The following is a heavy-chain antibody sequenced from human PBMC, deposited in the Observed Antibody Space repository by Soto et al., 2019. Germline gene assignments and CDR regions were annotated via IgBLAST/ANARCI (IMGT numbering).Heavy chain of an antibody. CDR2: ISSSGTTV. CDR1: GFSISSFE. CDR3: ATDRNWDLL. Sequence: PGGSLRLSCAASGFSISSFEMIWVRQAPGKGLEWVPYISSSGTTVYYTDSVKGRFTISRDNAKNSLFLQMNSLQADDTSVYYCATDRNWDLLWGRGTLVTVSS. J-gene: IGHJ4*02. V-gene: IGHV3-48*03. D-gene: IGHD1-26*01.